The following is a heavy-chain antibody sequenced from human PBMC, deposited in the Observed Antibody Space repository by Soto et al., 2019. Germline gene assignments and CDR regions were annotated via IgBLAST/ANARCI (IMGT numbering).Heavy chain of an antibody. CDR3: ARHPMVRDFDWLLYYDS. J-gene: IGHJ4*02. CDR1: GGSISNYY. CDR2: LYYSGST. D-gene: IGHD3-9*01. Sequence: TSETLSLTCTVSGGSISNYYWGWIRQPPGQGLEWFGSLYYSGSTYYNPSLKSRVTVSVDTSKNQFSLKLRSVTAADTAVYYCARHPMVRDFDWLLYYDSWGQGTLVTVSS. V-gene: IGHV4-39*01.